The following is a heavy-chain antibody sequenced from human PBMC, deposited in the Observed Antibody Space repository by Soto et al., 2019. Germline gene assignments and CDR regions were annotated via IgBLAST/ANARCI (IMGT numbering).Heavy chain of an antibody. D-gene: IGHD6-6*01. CDR2: IYSGGST. CDR3: ARDKGAARLGALHY. Sequence: EVQLVESGGGLIQPGGSLRLSCAASGFTVSSNYMSWVRQAPGKGLEWVSVIYSGGSTYYADSVKGRFTISRDNSKNTLYLQMNSLRAEDTAVYYCARDKGAARLGALHYWGQGTLVTVSS. V-gene: IGHV3-53*01. J-gene: IGHJ4*02. CDR1: GFTVSSNY.